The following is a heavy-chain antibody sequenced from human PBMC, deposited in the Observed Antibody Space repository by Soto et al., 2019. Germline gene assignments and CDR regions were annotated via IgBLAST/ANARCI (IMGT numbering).Heavy chain of an antibody. V-gene: IGHV3-48*01. D-gene: IGHD3-22*01. CDR3: ARDLHYYDSSGSFGY. CDR2: ISSSGSTI. J-gene: IGHJ4*02. Sequence: GGSLRLSCAASGFTFSSYSMNWVRQAPGKGLEWVSYISSSGSTIYYADSVKGRFTISRDNAKNSLYLQMNSLRAEDTAVYYCARDLHYYDSSGSFGYWGQGTLVTVSS. CDR1: GFTFSSYS.